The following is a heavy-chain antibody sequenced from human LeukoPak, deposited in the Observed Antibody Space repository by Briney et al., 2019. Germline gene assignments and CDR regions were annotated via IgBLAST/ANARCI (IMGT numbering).Heavy chain of an antibody. D-gene: IGHD5-12*01. CDR2: IYTSGST. CDR3: ARLATNYYYYMDV. J-gene: IGHJ6*03. CDR1: GGSISSYY. Sequence: SETLPLTCTVSGGSISSYYWSWIRQPAGKGLEWIGRIYTSGSTNYNPSLKSRVTISVNKSKNQFSLKLSSVTAADTAVYYCARLATNYYYYMDVWGKGTTVTVSS. V-gene: IGHV4-4*07.